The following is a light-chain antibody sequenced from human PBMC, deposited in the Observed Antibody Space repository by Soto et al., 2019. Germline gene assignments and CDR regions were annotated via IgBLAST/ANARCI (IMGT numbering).Light chain of an antibody. Sequence: SYALTQPLSVSVALRQTARITCGGNNIGSKNVHWYQQRPGQAPVQVIYRDSNRPSGIPERFSGSNSGNTATLTISRAQAEDAADYYCQVWDSTSVVFGGGTKLTVL. J-gene: IGLJ2*01. V-gene: IGLV3-9*01. CDR1: NIGSKN. CDR3: QVWDSTSVV. CDR2: RDS.